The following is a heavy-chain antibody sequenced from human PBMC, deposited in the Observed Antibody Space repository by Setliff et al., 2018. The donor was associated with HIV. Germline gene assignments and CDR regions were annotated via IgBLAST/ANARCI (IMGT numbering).Heavy chain of an antibody. CDR2: INHSGST. CDR3: ARGSHGSGYRVSHFDY. D-gene: IGHD3-22*01. Sequence: SETLSLTCAVYGGSFSGYYWSWIRQPPGKGLEWIGEINHSGSTNYNPSLKSRVTISVDTSKNQFSLKLSSVTAADTAVYYCARGSHGSGYRVSHFDYWGQGTLVTVSS. J-gene: IGHJ4*02. V-gene: IGHV4-34*01. CDR1: GGSFSGYY.